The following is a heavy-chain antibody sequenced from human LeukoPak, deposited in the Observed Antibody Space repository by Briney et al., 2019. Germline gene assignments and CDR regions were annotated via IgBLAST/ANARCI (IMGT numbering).Heavy chain of an antibody. CDR3: AREEMATIGAAFDI. V-gene: IGHV1-46*01. Sequence: ASVKVSCKASGGTFSGYAISWVRQAPGQGLEWMGIINPSGGSTSYAQKFQGRVTMTRDTSTSTVYMELSSLRSEDTAVYYCAREEMATIGAAFDIWGQATMVTVSS. CDR1: GGTFSGYA. J-gene: IGHJ3*02. D-gene: IGHD5-24*01. CDR2: INPSGGST.